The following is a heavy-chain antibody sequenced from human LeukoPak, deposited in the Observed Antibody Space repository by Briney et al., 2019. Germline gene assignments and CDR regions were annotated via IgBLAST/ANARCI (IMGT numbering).Heavy chain of an antibody. CDR1: GGTFSSYA. V-gene: IGHV1-46*01. J-gene: IGHJ4*02. CDR3: AREVIDGYNYGVDY. Sequence: ASVKVSCKASGGTFSSYAISWVRQAPGQGLEWMGIINPSGGSTSYAQKFQGRVTMTRDTSTSTVYMELSSLRSEDTAVYYCAREVIDGYNYGVDYWGQGTLVTVSS. D-gene: IGHD5-24*01. CDR2: INPSGGST.